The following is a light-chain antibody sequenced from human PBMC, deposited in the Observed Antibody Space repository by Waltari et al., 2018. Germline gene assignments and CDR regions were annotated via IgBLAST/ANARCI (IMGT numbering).Light chain of an antibody. J-gene: IGLJ2*01. CDR3: HSRDSSSTRF. CDR2: GQS. V-gene: IGLV3-19*01. Sequence: SSELTQDPTVSVALGQPVRIPCQGDSPRRYYQSWYQQRPGQAPILVFYGQSSRPSGIPDRFSGSISGNTASLTITGAQAEDEADYYCHSRDSSSTRFFGGGTRLTV. CDR1: SPRRYY.